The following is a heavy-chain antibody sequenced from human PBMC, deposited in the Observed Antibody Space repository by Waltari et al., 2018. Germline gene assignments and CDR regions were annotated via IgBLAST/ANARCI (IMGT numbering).Heavy chain of an antibody. CDR2: ITRNNYR. V-gene: IGHV3-21*05. CDR3: ARGLRLDTL. CDR1: SECG. J-gene: IGHJ4*02. D-gene: IGHD5-18*01. Sequence: SECGMKVVRHAPGKGLGGVSWITRNNYRSDAGSGKGRFTHSRDHAKNSLYLQMNSLRVRDTAVYYCARGLRLDTLWGRGTLVTVSS.